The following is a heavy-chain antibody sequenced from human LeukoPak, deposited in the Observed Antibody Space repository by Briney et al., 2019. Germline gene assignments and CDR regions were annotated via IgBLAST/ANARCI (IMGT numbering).Heavy chain of an antibody. V-gene: IGHV3-74*01. CDR3: GRDGGNRWFDF. CDR2: IGTDGSRT. CDR1: GFTFSSYW. Sequence: GGSLRLSCAASGFTFSSYWMHWVRQVPGKGLVWVSRIGTDGSRTTYADYVQGRFTISRDNAKNTLYLQMSSLRVDDTAVYYCGRDGGNRWFDFWGQGTLVTVSS. D-gene: IGHD2-15*01. J-gene: IGHJ4*02.